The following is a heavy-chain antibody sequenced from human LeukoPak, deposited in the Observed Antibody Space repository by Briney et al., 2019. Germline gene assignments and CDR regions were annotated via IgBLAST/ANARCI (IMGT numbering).Heavy chain of an antibody. CDR1: GGSFSGYY. Sequence: SETLSLTCAVYGGSFSGYYWSWIRQPPGKGLEWIGEINHSGSTNYNPSLKSRVTISVDTSKNQFSLKLSSVTAADTAVYYCARDFLDCSSTSCYTSFDYWGQGTLVTVSS. J-gene: IGHJ4*02. CDR3: ARDFLDCSSTSCYTSFDY. CDR2: INHSGST. V-gene: IGHV4-34*01. D-gene: IGHD2-2*02.